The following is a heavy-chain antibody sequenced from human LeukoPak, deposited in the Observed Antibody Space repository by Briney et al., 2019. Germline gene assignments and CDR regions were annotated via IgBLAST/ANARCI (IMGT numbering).Heavy chain of an antibody. CDR2: INHSGST. V-gene: IGHV4-34*01. D-gene: IGHD5-18*01. CDR1: GGSFSGYY. J-gene: IGHJ6*02. Sequence: SETLSLTCAVYGGSFSGYYWSWIRQPPGKGLEWIGEINHSGSTNYNPSLKSRVTISVDTSKNQFSLKLSSVTAADTAVYYCARQTAMEYYYYYGMDVWGQGTTVTVSS. CDR3: ARQTAMEYYYYYGMDV.